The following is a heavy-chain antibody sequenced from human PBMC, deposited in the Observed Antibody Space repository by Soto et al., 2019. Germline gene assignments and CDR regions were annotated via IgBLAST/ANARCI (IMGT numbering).Heavy chain of an antibody. CDR1: GFTFRSFG. J-gene: IGHJ6*02. V-gene: IGHV3-30*18. Sequence: QVQLVESGGGVIQPGTSLSLSCASSGFTFRSFGMYWVRQAPGKGLEWVAVVSYDGNHKYYADSVKGRFTVSRDNAKNMRYLQMNSLRGEDTAVYYCAKDVGQQLVLNYGMDVWGQGTTVTVSS. CDR3: AKDVGQQLVLNYGMDV. D-gene: IGHD6-13*01. CDR2: VSYDGNHK.